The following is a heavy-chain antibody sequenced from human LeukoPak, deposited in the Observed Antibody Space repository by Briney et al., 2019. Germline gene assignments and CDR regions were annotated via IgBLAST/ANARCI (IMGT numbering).Heavy chain of an antibody. J-gene: IGHJ4*02. CDR1: GFTFTSSA. D-gene: IGHD5-18*01. V-gene: IGHV1-58*02. Sequence: SVKVSCKASGFTFTSSAMQWVRQARGQRLERIGWIVVGSGNTNYAQKFQERVTITRDMSTSTAYMELSSLRSEDTAVYYCAAILRRGYSYFDYWGRGTLVTVSS. CDR2: IVVGSGNT. CDR3: AAILRRGYSYFDY.